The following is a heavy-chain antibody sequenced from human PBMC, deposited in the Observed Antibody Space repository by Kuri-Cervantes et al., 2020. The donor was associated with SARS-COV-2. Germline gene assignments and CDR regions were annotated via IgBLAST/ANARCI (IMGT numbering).Heavy chain of an antibody. CDR3: ARDPDWGGNY. D-gene: IGHD7-27*01. CDR1: GFTFSSYS. CDR2: ISSSSSTI. Sequence: GESLKISCAASGFTFSSYSMNWVRQAPGKGLEWVSYISSSSSTIYYADSVKGRFTISRDNAKNSLYLQMNSLRAEDTAVYYCARDPDWGGNYWGQGTLVTVSS. V-gene: IGHV3-48*04. J-gene: IGHJ4*02.